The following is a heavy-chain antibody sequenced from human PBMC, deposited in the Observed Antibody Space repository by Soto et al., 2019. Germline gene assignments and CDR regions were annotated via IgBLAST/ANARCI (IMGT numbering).Heavy chain of an antibody. J-gene: IGHJ4*02. Sequence: GESLKISCKGSGYSFTIYKIAWVRQMPGKGLEWMGIIFPGDSDTRYSPSFQGQVTISADKSTSTAYLQWSSLKASDTAMYYCARHATYYGILSGYYFDYWGQGTLVTVSS. CDR2: IFPGDSDT. CDR3: ARHATYYGILSGYYFDY. V-gene: IGHV5-51*01. CDR1: GYSFTIYK. D-gene: IGHD3-9*01.